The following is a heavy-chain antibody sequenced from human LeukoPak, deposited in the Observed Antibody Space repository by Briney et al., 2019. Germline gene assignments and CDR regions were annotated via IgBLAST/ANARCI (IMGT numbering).Heavy chain of an antibody. V-gene: IGHV3-33*03. D-gene: IGHD1-26*01. CDR2: VLADGSKR. CDR3: ASGWEVPIDY. CDR1: GFTFRSYA. J-gene: IGHJ4*02. Sequence: GRPLRLSCTASGFTFRSYAMHWVRQAPGKGLEWVAGVLADGSKRGYADSVKGRFTISRDNAKNSLYLQMNSLRVEDTALYYCASGWEVPIDYWGRGTLVTVSS.